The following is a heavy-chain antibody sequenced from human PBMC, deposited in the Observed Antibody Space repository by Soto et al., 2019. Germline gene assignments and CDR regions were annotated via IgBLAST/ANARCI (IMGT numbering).Heavy chain of an antibody. CDR1: GFSLSTSGVG. CDR3: AHRLAYYDSSVIHFDY. Sequence: QITLKESGPTLVKPTQTLTLTCTFSGFSLSTSGVGVGWIRQPPGKALEWLALIYWDDDKRYSPSLKRRLTITKDTSKNQVVLTMTKMDPVDTATYYCAHRLAYYDSSVIHFDYWGQGTLVTVSS. V-gene: IGHV2-5*02. J-gene: IGHJ4*02. D-gene: IGHD3-22*01. CDR2: IYWDDDK.